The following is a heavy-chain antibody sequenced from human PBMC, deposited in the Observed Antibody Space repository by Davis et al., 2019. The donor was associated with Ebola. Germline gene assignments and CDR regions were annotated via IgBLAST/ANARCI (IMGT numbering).Heavy chain of an antibody. CDR3: ARGSVRFLEWLSQNAFDM. D-gene: IGHD3-3*01. J-gene: IGHJ3*02. V-gene: IGHV3-30-3*01. CDR2: IPYDGDNR. Sequence: GESLKISCAASEFTFTTYVMHWVRQAPGKGLEWVAVIPYDGDNRYYADSVKGRFTISRENSKNTLYLQMNSLRTEDTAVYYCARGSVRFLEWLSQNAFDMWGQGTMVTVSS. CDR1: EFTFTTYV.